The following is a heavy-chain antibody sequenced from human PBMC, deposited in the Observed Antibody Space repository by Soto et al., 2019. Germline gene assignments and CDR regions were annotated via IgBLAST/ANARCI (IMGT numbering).Heavy chain of an antibody. J-gene: IGHJ6*02. CDR1: GFTFTSSA. CDR3: AAGSYCTNGVCQVYYYYGMDV. D-gene: IGHD2-8*01. V-gene: IGHV1-58*01. CDR2: IVVGSGNT. Sequence: WASVKVSCKASGFTFTSSAVQWVRQARGQRLEWIGWIVVGSGNTNYAQKSQERVTITRDMSTSTAYMELSSLRSEDTAVYYCAAGSYCTNGVCQVYYYYGMDVWGQGTTVTVSS.